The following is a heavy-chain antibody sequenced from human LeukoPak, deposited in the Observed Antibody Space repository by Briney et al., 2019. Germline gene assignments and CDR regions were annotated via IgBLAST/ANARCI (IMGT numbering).Heavy chain of an antibody. CDR2: ISHSGST. CDR3: TRTSPGIPLDV. J-gene: IGHJ4*02. CDR1: GVSFSGYY. V-gene: IGHV4-34*01. D-gene: IGHD1-26*01. Sequence: SETLSLTCAVSGVSFSGYYWSWIRQPPGKGPEWIAEISHSGSTSYNPSLKGRVTISLDTSKNQFSLKLDFVTAADTAVYYCTRTSPGIPLDVWGQGALVTVSS.